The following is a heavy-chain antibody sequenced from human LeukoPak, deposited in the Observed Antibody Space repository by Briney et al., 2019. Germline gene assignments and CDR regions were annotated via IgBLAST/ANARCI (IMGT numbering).Heavy chain of an antibody. V-gene: IGHV3-33*06. D-gene: IGHD3-22*01. Sequence: SGGSLRLSCAASGFTFSSYGMHWVRQAPGKGLEWVAVIWYDGSNKYYADSVKGRFTISRDNSKNTLYLQMISLRAEDTAIYYCAKDQLGYYDSPNYFDYWGQGTLVTVSS. CDR3: AKDQLGYYDSPNYFDY. J-gene: IGHJ4*02. CDR1: GFTFSSYG. CDR2: IWYDGSNK.